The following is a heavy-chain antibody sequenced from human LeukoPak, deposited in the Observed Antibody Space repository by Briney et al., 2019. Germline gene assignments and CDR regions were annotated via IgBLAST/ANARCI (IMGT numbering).Heavy chain of an antibody. CDR2: IKQDGSEK. D-gene: IGHD1-1*01. V-gene: IGHV3-7*03. CDR3: ATLRKSFWIPEFDF. J-gene: IGHJ4*02. CDR1: GFTFSSYW. Sequence: GGSLRLSCAASGFTFSSYWMIWVRQAPGKGLEWVANIKQDGSEKYYVDPVKGRFTISRDNSKNTLYLQMNSLRAEDTAVYYCATLRKSFWIPEFDFWGQGTLVTVSS.